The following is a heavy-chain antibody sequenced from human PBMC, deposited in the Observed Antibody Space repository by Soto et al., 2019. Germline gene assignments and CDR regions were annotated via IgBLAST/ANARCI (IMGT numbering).Heavy chain of an antibody. CDR1: GFMFNDYG. CDR2: ISYDVDNK. D-gene: IGHD5-18*01. Sequence: VGSLRLSCEASGFMFNDYGMHWVRQAPGKGLDWVAVISYDVDNKYYAQSVKGRFTISRDNSKNTLFLHMDSLRHEDTAVYHCVKGDLDTAVVNSPDAFDFWGQGTMVTVSS. CDR3: VKGDLDTAVVNSPDAFDF. V-gene: IGHV3-30*18. J-gene: IGHJ3*01.